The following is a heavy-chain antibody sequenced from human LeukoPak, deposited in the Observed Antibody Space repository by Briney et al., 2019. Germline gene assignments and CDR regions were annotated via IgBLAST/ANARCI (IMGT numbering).Heavy chain of an antibody. D-gene: IGHD3-22*01. J-gene: IGHJ4*02. CDR1: GYTFTGYY. V-gene: IGHV1-2*02. CDR3: ARDYYDSSGYSPDQNDY. CDR2: INPNSGGT. Sequence: ASVKVSCKASGYTFTGYYMHWVRQAPGQGLEWMGWINPNSGGTNYAQEFQGRVTMTRDTSISTAYMELSRLRSDDTAVYYCARDYYDSSGYSPDQNDYWGQGTLVTVSS.